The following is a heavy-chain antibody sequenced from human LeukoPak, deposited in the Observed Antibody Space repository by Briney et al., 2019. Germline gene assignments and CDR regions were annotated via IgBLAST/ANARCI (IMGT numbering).Heavy chain of an antibody. CDR3: VRDLLWAFDI. J-gene: IGHJ3*02. D-gene: IGHD2-21*01. CDR2: ITSDISAM. Sequence: GGSLRLSCVASGFTFSTYSINWIRQAPGKGLEWISYITSDISAMSYADSVKGRFTISRDNAKNSLYLHMNSLSDEDTAMYFCVRDLLWAFDIWGQGTMVTVSS. CDR1: GFTFSTYS. V-gene: IGHV3-48*02.